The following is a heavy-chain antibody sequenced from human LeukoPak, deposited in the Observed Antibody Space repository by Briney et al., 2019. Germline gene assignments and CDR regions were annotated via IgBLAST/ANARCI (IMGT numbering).Heavy chain of an antibody. D-gene: IGHD4-23*01. CDR3: ARHDSGTVVVTL. Sequence: SETLSLTCAVYGGSFSGYYWSWIRQPPGKGLEWIGEINHSGSTNYNPSLKSRVTISVDTSKNQFSLKLSSVTAADTAVYYCARHDSGTVVVTLWGQGTLVTVSS. CDR2: INHSGST. J-gene: IGHJ4*02. V-gene: IGHV4-34*01. CDR1: GGSFSGYY.